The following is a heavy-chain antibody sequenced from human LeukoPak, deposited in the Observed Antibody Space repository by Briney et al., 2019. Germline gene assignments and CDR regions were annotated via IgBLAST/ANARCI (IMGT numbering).Heavy chain of an antibody. CDR1: GGSFSGYY. CDR2: INHSGST. CDR3: ARDGDYGDYSFDY. V-gene: IGHV4-34*01. D-gene: IGHD4-17*01. J-gene: IGHJ4*02. Sequence: SETLSLTCAVYGGSFSGYYWSWIRQPPGKGLEWIGEINHSGSTNYNPSLKSRVTMSVDTSKNQFSLKLSSVTAADTAVYYCARDGDYGDYSFDYWGQGTLVTVSS.